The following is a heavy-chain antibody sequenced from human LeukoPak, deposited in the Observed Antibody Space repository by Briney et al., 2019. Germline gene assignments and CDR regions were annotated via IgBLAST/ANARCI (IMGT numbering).Heavy chain of an antibody. D-gene: IGHD6-19*01. CDR3: ATGQWLDY. CDR2: ISYDGSNK. CDR1: GFTFSSYG. V-gene: IGHV3-30*03. Sequence: SLRLSCAASGFTFSSYGMHWVRQAPGKGLEWVAVISYDGSNKYYADSVKGRFTISRDNSKNTLYLQMNSLRAEDTAVYYCATGQWLDYWGQGTLVTVSS. J-gene: IGHJ4*02.